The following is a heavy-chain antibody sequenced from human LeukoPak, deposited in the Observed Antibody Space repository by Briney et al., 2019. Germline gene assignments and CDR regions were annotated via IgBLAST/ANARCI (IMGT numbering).Heavy chain of an antibody. CDR2: ISPYNGNT. D-gene: IGHD2-15*01. J-gene: IGHJ6*02. CDR1: GYTLTNYG. V-gene: IGHV1-18*01. Sequence: ASVKVSCKASGYTLTNYGISWVRQAPRQGLEWMGWISPYNGNTYYAQKFQGRVTMTTDTSTTTVYMELRSLRSDDTAVYYCARDLDIVVVAAALRHYGLDVWGQGTTVTVSS. CDR3: ARDLDIVVVAAALRHYGLDV.